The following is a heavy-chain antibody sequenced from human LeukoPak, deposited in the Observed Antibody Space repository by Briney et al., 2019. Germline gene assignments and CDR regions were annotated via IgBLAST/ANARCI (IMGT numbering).Heavy chain of an antibody. J-gene: IGHJ6*04. CDR1: GFTFSSHS. CDR3: ARGVASSGWYSYYYYYGMDV. Sequence: GGSLRLSCAASGFTFSSHSMNWVRQAPGKGLEWVSSISSSSSYIYCADSVKGRFTISRDNAKNSLYLQMNSLRAEDTAVYYCARGVASSGWYSYYYYYGMDVWGTGTTVSVSS. CDR2: ISSSSSYI. D-gene: IGHD6-19*01. V-gene: IGHV3-21*01.